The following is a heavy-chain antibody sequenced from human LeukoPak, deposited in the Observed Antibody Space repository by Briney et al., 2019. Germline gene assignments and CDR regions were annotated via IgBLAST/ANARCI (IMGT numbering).Heavy chain of an antibody. Sequence: AASVKVSCKASGYTFTGYYMHWVRQAPGQGLEWMGWINPNSGGTNYAQKFQGRVTMTRDTSISTAYMELSRLRSDDTAVYYCARYAGEQLAQIDYWGQGTLVTVSS. D-gene: IGHD6-6*01. CDR3: ARYAGEQLAQIDY. J-gene: IGHJ4*02. CDR1: GYTFTGYY. CDR2: INPNSGGT. V-gene: IGHV1-2*02.